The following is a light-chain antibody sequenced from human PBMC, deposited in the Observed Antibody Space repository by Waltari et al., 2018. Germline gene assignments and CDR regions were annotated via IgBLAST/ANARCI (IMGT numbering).Light chain of an antibody. CDR2: EVS. Sequence: QSALTQPASVSGSPGQSITISCTGTSSDVGSYNLVTWYQQYPGKAPKLMIYEVSKRPSGVSNRFSGSKAGNTASLTISGLRAEDEADYYCCSYASSGTGVFGGGTKVTVL. J-gene: IGLJ2*01. CDR1: SSDVGSYNL. CDR3: CSYASSGTGV. V-gene: IGLV2-23*02.